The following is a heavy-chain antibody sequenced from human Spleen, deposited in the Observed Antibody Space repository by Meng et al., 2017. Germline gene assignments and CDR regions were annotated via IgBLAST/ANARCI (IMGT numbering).Heavy chain of an antibody. J-gene: IGHJ5*02. CDR2: IYSSGGT. CDR3: ATTDFGENWFDP. D-gene: IGHD4-17*01. V-gene: IGHV4-61*02. CDR1: CGYLSSGIFT. Sequence: QVALQASGPGRVETLQTLSPLCSWSCGYLSSGIFTWNWIRQPAGKGLEWIGRIYSSGGTNYNPSLKSRVTISVDTSKNQFSLKLNSVTAADTALYYCATTDFGENWFDPWGQGTLVTVSS.